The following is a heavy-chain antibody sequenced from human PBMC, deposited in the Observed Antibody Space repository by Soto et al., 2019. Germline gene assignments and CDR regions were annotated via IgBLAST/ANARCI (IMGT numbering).Heavy chain of an antibody. CDR3: GIDYYYRVDY. CDR2: IKNDGGST. J-gene: IGHJ4*01. V-gene: IGHV3-74*03. Sequence: GGSLRLSCAASGFTFRNSWMHWVRQAPGEGLVWVSTIKNDGGSTTYADSVKGRFTISRDDAKNTVYLQMNSLRAEDTAVYYCGIDYYYRVDYWGHGAPVTVPS. CDR1: GFTFRNSW. D-gene: IGHD3-22*01.